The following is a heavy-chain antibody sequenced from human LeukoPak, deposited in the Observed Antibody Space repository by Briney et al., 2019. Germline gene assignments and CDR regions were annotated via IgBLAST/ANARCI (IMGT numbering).Heavy chain of an antibody. D-gene: IGHD6-13*01. V-gene: IGHV4-39*07. CDR2: IYYSGST. J-gene: IGHJ1*01. Sequence: SETLSLTCTVSGGSISSSSYYWGWIRQPPGKGLEWIGSIYYSGSTYYNPSLKSRVTISVDTSKNQFSLKLSSVTAADTAVYYCARAPRIAAAGTRDEYFQHWGQGTLVTVSS. CDR1: GGSISSSSYY. CDR3: ARAPRIAAAGTRDEYFQH.